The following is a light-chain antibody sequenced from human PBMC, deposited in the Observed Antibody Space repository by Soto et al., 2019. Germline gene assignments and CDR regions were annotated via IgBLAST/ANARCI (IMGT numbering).Light chain of an antibody. CDR1: QSISSW. CDR3: QHYNSYGT. Sequence: FQMTPSPSTLSATVVDSVPITCRASQSISSWLAWYQQRPGKAPKILIYHASSLETGVPSRFSGSGSGTEFTLTISSLQPDDFATYYCQHYNSYGTFGQGTKVDI. J-gene: IGKJ1*01. CDR2: HAS. V-gene: IGKV1-5*01.